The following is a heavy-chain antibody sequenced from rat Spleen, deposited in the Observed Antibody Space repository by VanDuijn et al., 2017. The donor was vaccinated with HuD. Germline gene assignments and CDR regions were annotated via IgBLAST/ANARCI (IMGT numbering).Heavy chain of an antibody. CDR2: ISYDGSST. J-gene: IGHJ2*01. D-gene: IGHD1-11*01. CDR3: ARRAYGFAY. CDR1: GFTFSDYY. V-gene: IGHV5-7*01. Sequence: EVQLVESDGGLVQPGRSLKLSCAASGFTFSDYYMAWVRQAPKKGLEWVATISYDGSSTYYRDSVKGRFTISRDNAKSTLYLQMDSLRSEDTATYYCARRAYGFAYWGQGVMVTVSS.